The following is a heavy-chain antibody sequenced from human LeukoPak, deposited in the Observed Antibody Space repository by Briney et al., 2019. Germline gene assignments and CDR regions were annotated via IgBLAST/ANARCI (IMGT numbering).Heavy chain of an antibody. CDR3: AKDIAQGYTFGSIEQDY. D-gene: IGHD5-18*01. CDR2: ISESGSGT. V-gene: IGHV3-23*01. CDR1: GLTFSRYA. Sequence: GGSLRLSCAVSGLTFSRYAMSWVRQAPGKGLEWVSAISESGSGTYYADSVKGRFTISRDNSKDTLSLQMNSLRAEDTAVYYRAKDIAQGYTFGSIEQDYWGQGTLVTVSS. J-gene: IGHJ4*02.